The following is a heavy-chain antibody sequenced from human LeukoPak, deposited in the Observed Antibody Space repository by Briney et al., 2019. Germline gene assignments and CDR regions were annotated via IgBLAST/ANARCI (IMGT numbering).Heavy chain of an antibody. J-gene: IGHJ3*02. CDR1: GFTFSSSA. CDR3: ARIFSGSYFDAFDI. D-gene: IGHD1-26*01. V-gene: IGHV3-21*01. CDR2: ISSSSSYI. Sequence: GGALRLSCAASGFTFSSSAMSWVRQARGKGLEWVSSISSSSSYIYYADSVKGRFTISRDNAKNSLYLQMNSLRAEDTAVYSCARIFSGSYFDAFDIWGQRTMVTASS.